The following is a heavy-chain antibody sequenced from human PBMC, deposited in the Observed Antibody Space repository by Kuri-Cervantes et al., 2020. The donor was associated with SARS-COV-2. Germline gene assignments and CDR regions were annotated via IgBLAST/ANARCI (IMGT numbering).Heavy chain of an antibody. CDR2: ISSSNSYI. D-gene: IGHD4-17*01. V-gene: IGHV3-21*06. Sequence: GESLKISCAASGFTFSSYAMNWVRQAPGKGLEWVSSISSSNSYIYYADSVKGRFIISRDNAKNSLYLQMNSLRVEDTALYYCARAYGDYVFREALDSWVQGTLITVSS. J-gene: IGHJ4*02. CDR3: ARAYGDYVFREALDS. CDR1: GFTFSSYA.